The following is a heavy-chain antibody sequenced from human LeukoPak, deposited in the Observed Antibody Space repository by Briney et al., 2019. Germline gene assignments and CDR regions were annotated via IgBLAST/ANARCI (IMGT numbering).Heavy chain of an antibody. D-gene: IGHD6-13*01. Sequence: GGSLRLSCAACGFTFSSYWMHWVRQAPGKGLVWVSRINSDGSSTSYADSVKGRFTISRDNAKNTLYLQMDSLRAEDTAVYHCARDQHSSSWDIDYWGQGTLVTVSS. CDR2: INSDGSST. CDR1: GFTFSSYW. J-gene: IGHJ4*02. V-gene: IGHV3-74*01. CDR3: ARDQHSSSWDIDY.